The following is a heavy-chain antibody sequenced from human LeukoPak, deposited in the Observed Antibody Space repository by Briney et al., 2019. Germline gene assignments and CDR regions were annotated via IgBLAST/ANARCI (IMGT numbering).Heavy chain of an antibody. D-gene: IGHD5-12*01. CDR3: ARDRLRSYNWFDP. CDR1: GYTFTGYY. CDR2: INPNSGGT. V-gene: IGHV1-2*02. Sequence: ASVKVSCKASGYTFTGYYMHWVRQAPGQGLEWMGWINPNSGGTNYAQKFQGRVTMTRDTSISTAYMELSRLRSDGTAVYYCARDRLRSYNWFDPWGQGTLVTVSS. J-gene: IGHJ5*02.